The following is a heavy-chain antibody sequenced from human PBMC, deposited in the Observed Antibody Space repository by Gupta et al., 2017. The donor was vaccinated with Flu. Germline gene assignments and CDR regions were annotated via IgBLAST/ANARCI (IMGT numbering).Heavy chain of an antibody. CDR2: INHSGST. CDR1: GGSFSGYY. Sequence: QVQLQQWGAGLLKPSETLSLTCAVYGGSFSGYYWSWIRQPPGKGLEWIGEINHSGSTNYNPSLKSRVPISVDTSKNQFSLKLSSVTAADTAVYDCARGWPPHAPNYFDYWGQGTRGTVAS. CDR3: ARGWPPHAPNYFDY. J-gene: IGHJ4*02. V-gene: IGHV4-34*01.